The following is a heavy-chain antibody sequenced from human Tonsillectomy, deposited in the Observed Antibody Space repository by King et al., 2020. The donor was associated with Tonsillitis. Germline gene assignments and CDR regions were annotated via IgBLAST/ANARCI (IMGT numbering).Heavy chain of an antibody. V-gene: IGHV4-39*01. CDR3: ASLSPPPAAMRDY. D-gene: IGHD2-2*01. Sequence: QLQESGPGLVKPSETLSLTCTVSGGSISSSSYYWGWIRQPPGKGLEWIGSIYYSGSTYYNPSLKSRVTISVDTSKNQFSLKLSSVTAADTAVYYCASLSPPPAAMRDYWGQGTLVTVSS. CDR1: GGSISSSSYY. CDR2: IYYSGST. J-gene: IGHJ4*02.